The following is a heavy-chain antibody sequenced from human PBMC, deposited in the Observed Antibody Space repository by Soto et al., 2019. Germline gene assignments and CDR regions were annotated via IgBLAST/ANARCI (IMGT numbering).Heavy chain of an antibody. Sequence: GESLKISCKGSGYSFTSYWIGWVRQMPGKGLEWMGIIYPGGSDTRYSPSFQGQVTISADKSISTAYLQWSSLKASDTAMYYCARLARIVATRYYYYGMDVWGQGTTVTVSS. CDR3: ARLARIVATRYYYYGMDV. CDR2: IYPGGSDT. D-gene: IGHD5-12*01. CDR1: GYSFTSYW. V-gene: IGHV5-51*01. J-gene: IGHJ6*02.